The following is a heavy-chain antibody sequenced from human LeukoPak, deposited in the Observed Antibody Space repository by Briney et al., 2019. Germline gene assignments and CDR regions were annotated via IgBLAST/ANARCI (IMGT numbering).Heavy chain of an antibody. CDR2: ISSSSSYI. D-gene: IGHD5-12*01. V-gene: IGHV3-21*01. CDR3: ARVLNSRYDYDFDY. J-gene: IGHJ4*02. CDR1: GFTFSSYS. Sequence: GGSLRLSCAASGFTFSSYSMNWARQAPGKGLEWVLSISSSSSYIYYADSVKGRFTISRDNAKNSLYLQMNSLRAEDTAVYYCARVLNSRYDYDFDYWGQGTLVTVSS.